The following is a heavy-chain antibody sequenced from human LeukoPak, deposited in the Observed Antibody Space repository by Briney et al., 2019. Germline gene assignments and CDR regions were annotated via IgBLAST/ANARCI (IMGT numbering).Heavy chain of an antibody. CDR2: IYPGDSDT. Sequence: GESLQISCQGSGYSFTSYWIGWVRQMPGKGLEWMGIIYPGDSDTRYSPSFQGQVTISADKSISTAYLQWSSLKASDTAMYYCARDLLRGDPYYGMDVWGQGTTVTVSS. D-gene: IGHD3-10*01. CDR3: ARDLLRGDPYYGMDV. J-gene: IGHJ6*02. V-gene: IGHV5-51*01. CDR1: GYSFTSYW.